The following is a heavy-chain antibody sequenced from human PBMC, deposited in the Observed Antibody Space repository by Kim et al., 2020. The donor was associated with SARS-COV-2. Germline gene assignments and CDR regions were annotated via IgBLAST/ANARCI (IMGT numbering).Heavy chain of an antibody. D-gene: IGHD1-26*01. J-gene: IGHJ4*02. V-gene: IGHV1-18*04. CDR3: ARELGTAVGANGEYYFDY. CDR1: GYTFTSYG. Sequence: ASVKVSCKASGYTFTSYGISWVRQAPGQGLEWMGWISAYNGNTNYAQKLQGRVTMTTDTSTSTAYMELRSLRSDDTAVYYCARELGTAVGANGEYYFDYWGQGTLVTVSS. CDR2: ISAYNGNT.